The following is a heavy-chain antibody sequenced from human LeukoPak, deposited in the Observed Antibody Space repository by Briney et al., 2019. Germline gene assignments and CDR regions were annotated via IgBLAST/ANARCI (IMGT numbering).Heavy chain of an antibody. CDR3: AKGGGYEAQYYYMDV. D-gene: IGHD5-12*01. CDR2: IRYDGSNK. CDR1: GFTFSSYG. Sequence: GGSLRLSCAASGFTFSSYGMNWVRQAPGKGLEWVAFIRYDGSNKDYADSVKGRFTISRDNFKNTLYLQMNSLRAEDTAVFYCAKGGGYEAQYYYMDVWGKGTTVTISS. V-gene: IGHV3-30*02. J-gene: IGHJ6*03.